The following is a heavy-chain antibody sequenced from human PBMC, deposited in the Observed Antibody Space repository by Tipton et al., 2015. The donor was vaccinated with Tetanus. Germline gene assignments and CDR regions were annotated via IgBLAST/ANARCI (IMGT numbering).Heavy chain of an antibody. CDR2: VSAYNGRT. V-gene: IGHV1-18*01. CDR1: GYTFTSYG. D-gene: IGHD1-26*01. CDR3: ARDVRAEMGSDY. Sequence: QLVQSGDEVKRPGASVKVSCKASGYTFTSYGINWVRQAPGQGLEWMGWVSAYNGRTNYAQKVRDRVTMTKDTATSTAYMELRSLRSDDTALCYCARDVRAEMGSDYWGRGTRVTVSS. J-gene: IGHJ4*02.